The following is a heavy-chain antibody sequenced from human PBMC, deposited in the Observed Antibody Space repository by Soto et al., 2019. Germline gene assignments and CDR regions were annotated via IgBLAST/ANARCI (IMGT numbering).Heavy chain of an antibody. CDR2: INHSGST. D-gene: IGHD6-6*01. J-gene: IGHJ4*02. V-gene: IGHV4-34*01. CDR3: ARGLGQLDD. Sequence: PSETLSLTCAVYGGSFSGYYWSWIRQPPGKGLEWIGEINHSGSTNYNPSLKSRVTISVDTSKNQFSLKLSSVTAADAAVYYCARGLGQLDDWGQGTLVTV. CDR1: GGSFSGYY.